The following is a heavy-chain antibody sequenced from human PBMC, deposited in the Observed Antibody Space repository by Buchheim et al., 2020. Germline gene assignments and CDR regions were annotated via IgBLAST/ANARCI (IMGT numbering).Heavy chain of an antibody. CDR3: ASLNYYDSSGYGTNYFDY. CDR2: IYYSGST. D-gene: IGHD3-22*01. J-gene: IGHJ4*02. V-gene: IGHV4-39*01. CDR1: GGSISSSSYY. Sequence: QLQLQESGPGLVKPSETLSLTCTVSGGSISSSSYYWGWISQPPGKGLEWIGSIYYSGSTYYNPSLKSRVTIYVNTSKNQSSLKLSSVTAADTSVYYCASLNYYDSSGYGTNYFDYWGQGTL.